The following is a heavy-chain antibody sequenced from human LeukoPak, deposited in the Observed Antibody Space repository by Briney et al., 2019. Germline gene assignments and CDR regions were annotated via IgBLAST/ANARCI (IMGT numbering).Heavy chain of an antibody. CDR2: IYYSGST. V-gene: IGHV4-39*07. D-gene: IGHD1-14*01. Sequence: SETLSLTCTVSGGSISTSGYFWGWIRQPPGEGLEWIGTIYYSGSTYYNPSLKSRVSISVDTSKNQFSLKLTSVTAADTAVYYCARAPEYGLYYFDYWGQGTLVTVSS. CDR3: ARAPEYGLYYFDY. CDR1: GGSISTSGYF. J-gene: IGHJ4*02.